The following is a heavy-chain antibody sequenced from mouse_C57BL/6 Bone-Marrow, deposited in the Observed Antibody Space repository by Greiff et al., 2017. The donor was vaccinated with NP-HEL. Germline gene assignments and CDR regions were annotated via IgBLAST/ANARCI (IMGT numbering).Heavy chain of an antibody. D-gene: IGHD2-4*01. CDR2: IRSKSNNYAT. CDR1: GFSFNTYA. Sequence: EVKVEESGGGLVQPKGSLKLSCAASGFSFNTYAMNWVRQAPGKGLEWVARIRSKSNNYATYYADSVKDRFTISRDDSESMLYLQMNNLKTEDTAMYYCVRQGYDYAAWFAYWGQGTLVTVSA. J-gene: IGHJ3*01. V-gene: IGHV10-1*01. CDR3: VRQGYDYAAWFAY.